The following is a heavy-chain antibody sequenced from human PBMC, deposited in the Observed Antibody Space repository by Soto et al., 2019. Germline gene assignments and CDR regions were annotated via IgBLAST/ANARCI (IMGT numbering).Heavy chain of an antibody. Sequence: QVQLQESGPGLVKPSQTLSLTCTVSGGSISSGDYYWSWIRQPPGKGLEWIGYIYYSGDTYYNPHLKRRVTISVDTSKNQFSLKRSSVTAADTAVYYCVRVRGAVGGDIAIDYWGQGTLVTVSS. CDR2: IYYSGDT. V-gene: IGHV4-30-4*01. J-gene: IGHJ4*02. CDR1: GGSISSGDYY. CDR3: VRVRGAVGGDIAIDY. D-gene: IGHD5-12*01.